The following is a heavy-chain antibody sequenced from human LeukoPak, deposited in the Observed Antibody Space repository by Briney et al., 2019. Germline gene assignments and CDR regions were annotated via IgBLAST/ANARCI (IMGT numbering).Heavy chain of an antibody. J-gene: IGHJ4*02. V-gene: IGHV4-31*03. CDR3: ARYLYSSGWCYFDY. Sequence: SETLSLTCTVSGGSISSGGDYWSWIRQHPGKGLEWIGYIYYSGSTYYSPSLKSRVTISVDTSKNQFSLKLSSVTAADTAVYYCARYLYSSGWCYFDYWGQGTLVAVSS. D-gene: IGHD6-19*01. CDR2: IYYSGST. CDR1: GGSISSGGDY.